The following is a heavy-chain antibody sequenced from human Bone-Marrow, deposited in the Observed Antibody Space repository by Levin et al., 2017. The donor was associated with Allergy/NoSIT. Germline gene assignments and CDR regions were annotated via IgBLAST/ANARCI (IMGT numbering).Heavy chain of an antibody. CDR2: IYSSGST. D-gene: IGHD3-16*01. Sequence: ASETLSLTCTVSGGSITSYYWSWIRRPPGKGLEWIGFIYSSGSTNYSPSLKSRVTISLDASKNQFSLKLRSVTAADTAVYYCASDSRFDYVSMDVWGKGTTVTVSS. J-gene: IGHJ6*04. V-gene: IGHV4-59*01. CDR3: ASDSRFDYVSMDV. CDR1: GGSITSYY.